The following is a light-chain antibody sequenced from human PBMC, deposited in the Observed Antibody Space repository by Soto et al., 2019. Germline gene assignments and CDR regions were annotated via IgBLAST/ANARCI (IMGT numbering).Light chain of an antibody. CDR1: SSDVGGYNY. CDR3: SSYTSSSFIV. V-gene: IGLV2-14*01. CDR2: DVS. J-gene: IGLJ1*01. Sequence: QSALTQPASVSGSPGQSITISCTGTSSDVGGYNYVSWYQQHPGKAPKLMIYDVSNRPSGVSNRFSGSKFGNTASLTISGLQAEDEADYYCSSYTSSSFIVFGTGTKLTVL.